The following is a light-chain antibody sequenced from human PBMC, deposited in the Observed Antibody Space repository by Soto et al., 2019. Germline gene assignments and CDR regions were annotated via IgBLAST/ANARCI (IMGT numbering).Light chain of an antibody. V-gene: IGKV3-20*01. Sequence: EIVLTQSPGTLSLSPGERATLSCRASQSVSSSYLAWYQQQPGQAPRLLIYGASSRATGIPDRFSGSGSGTDFPLTISRLEPEDFAVYYCQQYGSSPSSCGQGTKLEIK. CDR1: QSVSSSY. J-gene: IGKJ2*01. CDR2: GAS. CDR3: QQYGSSPSS.